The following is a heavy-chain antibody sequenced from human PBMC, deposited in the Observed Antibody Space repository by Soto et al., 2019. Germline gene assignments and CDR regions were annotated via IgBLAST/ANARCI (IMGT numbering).Heavy chain of an antibody. J-gene: IGHJ4*02. D-gene: IGHD2-15*01. V-gene: IGHV1-18*01. CDR3: AREDIQDIVVVVVAPEGLGY. CDR2: ISGYNGNS. Sequence: QVQLVQSGAEVKKPGASVKVSCKASGYTFTSYGISWVRQAPGQGLEWMGRISGYNGNSNDAQNLHGRVTMTTDTSTSTDYMELRSLRSDDTAVYYCAREDIQDIVVVVVAPEGLGYWGQGTLVTVSS. CDR1: GYTFTSYG.